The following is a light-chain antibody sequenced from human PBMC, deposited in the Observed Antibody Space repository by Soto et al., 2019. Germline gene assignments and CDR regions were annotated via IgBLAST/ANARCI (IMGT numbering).Light chain of an antibody. CDR2: EVS. V-gene: IGLV2-8*01. Sequence: QSALTQPPSASGSPGQSVTITCTGTSSDVASYNFVSWYQQHPGKAPKLIIYEVSRRPSGVPDRFSGSRSGNTASLTVSGLQTEDEADYYCSSAFAFGTGTQLTVL. CDR1: SSDVASYNF. CDR3: SSAFA. J-gene: IGLJ6*01.